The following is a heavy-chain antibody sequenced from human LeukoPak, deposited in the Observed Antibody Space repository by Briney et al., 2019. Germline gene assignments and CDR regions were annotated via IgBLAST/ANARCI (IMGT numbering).Heavy chain of an antibody. CDR3: ARHKRGDGYSGYDSFDY. V-gene: IGHV4-59*08. CDR1: GGSISSYY. D-gene: IGHD5-12*01. J-gene: IGHJ4*02. Sequence: SETLSLTCSVSGGSISSYYWSWIRQPPGKGLEWIGYTYYSGSTNYNPSLRSRVTISVDTSKNQFSLKLTSATAADTAVYFCARHKRGDGYSGYDSFDYWGQGTLVTVSS. CDR2: TYYSGST.